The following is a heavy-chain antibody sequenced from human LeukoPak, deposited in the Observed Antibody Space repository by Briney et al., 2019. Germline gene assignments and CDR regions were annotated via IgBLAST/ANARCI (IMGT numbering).Heavy chain of an antibody. CDR2: ISGSGGST. J-gene: IGHJ4*02. CDR3: AKGPTMIVVVTSFDY. CDR1: GFTISSNY. V-gene: IGHV3-23*01. Sequence: GGSLRLSCAASGFTISSNYMSWVRQAPGKGLEWVSAISGSGGSTYYADSVKGRFTISRDNSKNTLYLQMNSLRAEDTAVYYCAKGPTMIVVVTSFDYWGQGTLVTVSS. D-gene: IGHD3-22*01.